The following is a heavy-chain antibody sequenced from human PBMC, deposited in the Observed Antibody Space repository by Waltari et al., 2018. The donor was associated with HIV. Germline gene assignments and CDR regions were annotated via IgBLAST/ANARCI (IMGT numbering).Heavy chain of an antibody. CDR2: MYYIGTT. Sequence: QLKLLQSGPRLVKPSETLSLTCSVSGASISSRTYYWGWIRQPQGKGLQALGSMYYIGTTYYNPSLNSRLTLSADTSKNHFSLRLNSVTAADTAVYYCARHYAWFDILTGSPPTYYFDSWGPGSLVTVS. CDR3: ARHYAWFDILTGSPPTYYFDS. J-gene: IGHJ4*02. CDR1: GASISSRTYY. D-gene: IGHD3-9*01. V-gene: IGHV4-39*01.